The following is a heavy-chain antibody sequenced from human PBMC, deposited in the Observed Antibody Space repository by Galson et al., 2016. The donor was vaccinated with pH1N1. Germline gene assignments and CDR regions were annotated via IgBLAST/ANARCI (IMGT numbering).Heavy chain of an antibody. CDR2: INPDSGGT. V-gene: IGHV1-2*02. CDR1: GYTFTAYY. D-gene: IGHD3-10*01. Sequence: SVKVSCKASGYTFTAYYIHWVRQAPGQGLEWMGWINPDSGGTHFAQKFQGRVTMTSDTSIRKAYMELSRLKTDDTAVYYGARFDRGTSGFDYWGQGALVAVSS. J-gene: IGHJ4*02. CDR3: ARFDRGTSGFDY.